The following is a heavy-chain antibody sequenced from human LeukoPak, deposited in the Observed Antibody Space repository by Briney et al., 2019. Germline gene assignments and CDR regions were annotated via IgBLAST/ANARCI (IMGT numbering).Heavy chain of an antibody. Sequence: SETLSLTCTVSGYSISSGFYWGWIRQPPGKGLLWIGSIYHSGSTYYNPSLKSRVTISVDTSKNQFSLKLSSVTAADTAVYYCARELRYCSSTSCHDYWGQGTLVTVSS. CDR3: ARELRYCSSTSCHDY. CDR2: IYHSGST. D-gene: IGHD2-2*01. J-gene: IGHJ4*02. V-gene: IGHV4-38-2*02. CDR1: GYSISSGFY.